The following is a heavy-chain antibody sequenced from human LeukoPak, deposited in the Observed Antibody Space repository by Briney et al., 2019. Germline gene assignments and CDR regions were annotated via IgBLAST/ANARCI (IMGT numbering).Heavy chain of an antibody. CDR3: ARDDGWHGGNGY. V-gene: IGHV4-34*01. Sequence: PSETLSLTCAVYGGSFSGYYWSWIRQPPGKGLEWIGEINHSGSTNYNPSLKSRVTISVDTSKNQFSLKLSSVTAADTAVYYCARDDGWHGGNGYWGQGTLVTVSS. J-gene: IGHJ4*02. CDR2: INHSGST. D-gene: IGHD4-23*01. CDR1: GGSFSGYY.